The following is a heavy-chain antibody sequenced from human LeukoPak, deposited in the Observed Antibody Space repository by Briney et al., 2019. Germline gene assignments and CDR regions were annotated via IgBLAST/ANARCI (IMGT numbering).Heavy chain of an antibody. CDR2: INHSGST. Sequence: PSETLSLTCAVYGGSFSGYYWSWIRQPPGKGPEWIGEINHSGSTNYNPSLKSRVTISVDTSKNQFSLKLSSVTAADTAVYYCARVTYNWNDGSWFDPWGQGTLVTVSS. V-gene: IGHV4-34*01. CDR3: ARVTYNWNDGSWFDP. CDR1: GGSFSGYY. J-gene: IGHJ5*02. D-gene: IGHD1-1*01.